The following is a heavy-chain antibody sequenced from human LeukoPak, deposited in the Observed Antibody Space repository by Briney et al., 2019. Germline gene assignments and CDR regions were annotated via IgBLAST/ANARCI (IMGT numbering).Heavy chain of an antibody. CDR3: ARGPSDEYDSSGYYYYYGMDV. J-gene: IGHJ6*02. CDR1: GGSFSGYY. Sequence: SATLSLTCAVYGGSFSGYYWSWIRQPPGKGLEWLGEINHSGSTNYNPSLKTRVTISVDTSKNQFALKLSSVTAADTAVYYCARGPSDEYDSSGYYYYYGMDVWGQGTTVTVSS. V-gene: IGHV4-34*01. D-gene: IGHD3-22*01. CDR2: INHSGST.